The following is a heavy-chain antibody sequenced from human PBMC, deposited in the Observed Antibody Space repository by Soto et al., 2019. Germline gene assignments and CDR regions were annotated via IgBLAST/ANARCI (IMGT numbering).Heavy chain of an antibody. Sequence: EVQLVESGGGLVQPGRSLRLSCAASGFTFDDYAMHWVRQRPGKGLEWVSGIDWNSGSVDYAGSLKGRFTIYRDDADKALYLQMRSLRADDSAVYYCVKGRGPYKVKYSVDGWGQGPKVTVSS. CDR2: IDWNSGSV. CDR3: VKGRGPYKVKYSVDG. V-gene: IGHV3-9*01. CDR1: GFTFDDYA. D-gene: IGHD5-12*01. J-gene: IGHJ6*02.